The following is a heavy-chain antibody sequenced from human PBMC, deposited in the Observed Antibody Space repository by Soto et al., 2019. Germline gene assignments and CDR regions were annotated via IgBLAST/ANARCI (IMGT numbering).Heavy chain of an antibody. V-gene: IGHV3-30-3*01. CDR3: AREPDYGGSY. Sequence: QVQLVESGGGVVQPGRSLRLSFAASGFTFSSYAMHWVRQAPGKGLEWVAVISYDGSNKYYADSVKGRFTISRDNSKNTLYLQMNSLRAEDTAVYYCAREPDYGGSYWGQGTLVTVSS. J-gene: IGHJ4*02. CDR1: GFTFSSYA. D-gene: IGHD4-17*01. CDR2: ISYDGSNK.